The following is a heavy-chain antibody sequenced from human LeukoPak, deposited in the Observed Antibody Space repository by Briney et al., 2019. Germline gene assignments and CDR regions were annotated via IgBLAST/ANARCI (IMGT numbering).Heavy chain of an antibody. J-gene: IGHJ3*02. Sequence: GGSLRLSCADSGFTFSSYSMNWVRQAPGKGLEWVSSISSSSRYIYYADSVKGRFTISRDNAKNSLYLQMNSLRAEDTAVYFCARLGGSYPDDAFDIWGPGTMVTVSP. V-gene: IGHV3-21*01. D-gene: IGHD1-26*01. CDR2: ISSSSRYI. CDR3: ARLGGSYPDDAFDI. CDR1: GFTFSSYS.